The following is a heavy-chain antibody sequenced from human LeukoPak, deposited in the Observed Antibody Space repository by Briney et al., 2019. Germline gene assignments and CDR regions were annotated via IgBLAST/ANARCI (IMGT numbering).Heavy chain of an antibody. CDR3: ARRYYDNSGHSHGYYFDY. Sequence: ASVKVSCKASGYTFIDYYMHWVRQAPGQGLEWMGIINPRGGSTIYAQDFQGRVTLTRDTSTSTVYMELSSLRSEDTAVYYCARRYYDNSGHSHGYYFDYWGQGTLVTVSS. D-gene: IGHD3-22*01. V-gene: IGHV1-46*01. CDR2: INPRGGST. CDR1: GYTFIDYY. J-gene: IGHJ4*02.